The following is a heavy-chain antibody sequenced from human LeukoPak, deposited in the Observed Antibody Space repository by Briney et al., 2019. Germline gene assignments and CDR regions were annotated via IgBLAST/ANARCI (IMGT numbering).Heavy chain of an antibody. D-gene: IGHD6-19*01. CDR1: GFTFSSYD. V-gene: IGHV3-13*01. CDR3: AKHPYSSGWSFDY. J-gene: IGHJ4*02. Sequence: GGSLRLSCAASGFTFSSYDMHWVRQATGKGLEWVSAIGTAGDTYYPGSVKGRFTISRDNAKNSLYLQMNSLRAEDTAVYYCAKHPYSSGWSFDYWGQGTLVTVSS. CDR2: IGTAGDT.